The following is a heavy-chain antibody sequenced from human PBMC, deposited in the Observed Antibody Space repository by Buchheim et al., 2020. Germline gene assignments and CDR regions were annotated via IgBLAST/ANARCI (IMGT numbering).Heavy chain of an antibody. D-gene: IGHD3-10*01. V-gene: IGHV3-33*01. Sequence: QVQLVESGGGVVQPGRSLRLSCETSGFIFRNYGMHWVRQAPGKGLEWVAVIWHDGTKKYYADSVNGRFTISRDNSAKALFLQMNSLRAEDTAIYYCARGTGSYVKFEWFDPWGQGTL. CDR1: GFIFRNYG. CDR2: IWHDGTKK. J-gene: IGHJ5*02. CDR3: ARGTGSYVKFEWFDP.